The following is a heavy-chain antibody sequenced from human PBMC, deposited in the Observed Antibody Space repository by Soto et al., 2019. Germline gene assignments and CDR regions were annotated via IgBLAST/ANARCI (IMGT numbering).Heavy chain of an antibody. V-gene: IGHV4-31*03. Sequence: SETLSLTCTVSGGSISSGGYYWSWIRQHPGKGLEWIGYIYYSGSTYYNPSLKSRVTISVDTSKNQFSLKLSSVTAADTAVYYCERDYDILTGYLRGDYYYGMDVWGQGTTVTVSS. CDR1: GGSISSGGYY. CDR3: ERDYDILTGYLRGDYYYGMDV. D-gene: IGHD3-9*01. CDR2: IYYSGST. J-gene: IGHJ6*02.